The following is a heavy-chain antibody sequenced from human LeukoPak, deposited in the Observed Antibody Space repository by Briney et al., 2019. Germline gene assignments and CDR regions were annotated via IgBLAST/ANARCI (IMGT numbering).Heavy chain of an antibody. CDR3: AKDHSVVVPAAIHY. V-gene: IGHV3-30*18. D-gene: IGHD2-2*01. Sequence: PGGSLRLSCAASGFTFSSYGMHWVRQAPGKGLEWVAVISYDGSNKYYADSVKGRFTISRDNSKNTLYLQMNSLRAEDTAVYYCAKDHSVVVPAAIHYWGQGTLVTVSS. CDR2: ISYDGSNK. J-gene: IGHJ4*02. CDR1: GFTFSSYG.